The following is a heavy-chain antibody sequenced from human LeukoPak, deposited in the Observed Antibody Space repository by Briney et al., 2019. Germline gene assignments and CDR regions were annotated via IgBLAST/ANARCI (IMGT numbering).Heavy chain of an antibody. CDR2: IYYSGST. V-gene: IGHV4-39*07. CDR3: ARESRGYSGSYYFDY. J-gene: IGHJ4*02. Sequence: SETLSLTCTVSGGSISSSSYYWGWIRQPPGKGLEWIGSIYYSGSTYYNPSLKSRVTISVDTSKNQFSLKLSSVTAADTAVYYCARESRGYSGSYYFDYWGQGTLVTVSS. D-gene: IGHD1-26*01. CDR1: GGSISSSSYY.